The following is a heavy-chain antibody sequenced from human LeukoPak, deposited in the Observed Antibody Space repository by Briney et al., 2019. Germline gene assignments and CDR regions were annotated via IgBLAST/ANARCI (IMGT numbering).Heavy chain of an antibody. Sequence: ESGSYAGEPTQTLTLTCTFSGFSLSTSGVGVGWIRQPPGKALEWLALIYWNDDKRYSPSLKSRLTITKDTSKNQVVLTMTNMDPVDTATYYCAHKFDSTIRRNFYFDYWGQGTLVTVSS. D-gene: IGHD1-14*01. V-gene: IGHV2-5*01. CDR2: IYWNDDK. CDR1: GFSLSTSGVG. CDR3: AHKFDSTIRRNFYFDY. J-gene: IGHJ4*02.